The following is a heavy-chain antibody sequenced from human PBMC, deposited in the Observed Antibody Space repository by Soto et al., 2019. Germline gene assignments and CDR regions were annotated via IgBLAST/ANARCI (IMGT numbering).Heavy chain of an antibody. V-gene: IGHV4-34*01. CDR1: GGSFSGYY. CDR3: ARGWGRIFDY. J-gene: IGHJ4*02. Sequence: QVRLQQWGSGLLKPSETLSITCAVYGGSFSGYYWSWIRQPPGKGLEWIGEINHSGSTNYNPSLKSRVTILVDTSRNQFSLKLSSVTAADTAVYYCARGWGRIFDYWGQGTLVTVSS. D-gene: IGHD7-27*01. CDR2: INHSGST.